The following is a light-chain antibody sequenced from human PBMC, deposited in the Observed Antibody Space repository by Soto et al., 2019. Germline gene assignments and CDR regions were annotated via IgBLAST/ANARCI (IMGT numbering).Light chain of an antibody. V-gene: IGKV1-27*01. Sequence: DIQMTQSPSSLSASVGDRVTITCLASQGISNYLACYQQKPWKVPKLLIYAASTLQSGVPSRFSGRVSGTDFTLTISSLQPEDVATYYCQKDNSAPFTFGPGTQVDIK. CDR2: AAS. CDR3: QKDNSAPFT. CDR1: QGISNY. J-gene: IGKJ3*01.